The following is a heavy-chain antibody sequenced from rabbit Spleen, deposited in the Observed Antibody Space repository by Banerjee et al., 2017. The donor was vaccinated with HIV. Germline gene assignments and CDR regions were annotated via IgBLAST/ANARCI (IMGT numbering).Heavy chain of an antibody. CDR2: AYAGSSGST. CDR3: ATDTYGVGAFDL. CDR1: GFSFNSGYD. J-gene: IGHJ4*01. V-gene: IGHV1S40*01. D-gene: IGHD6-1*01. Sequence: QSLEESGGGLVKPGASLTLTCKASGFSFNSGYDMCWVRQAPGKGLEWVACAYAGSSGSTYSATWAKGRFTISKTSSTTVTLQMTRLTAADTATYFCATDTYGVGAFDLWGPGTLVTVS.